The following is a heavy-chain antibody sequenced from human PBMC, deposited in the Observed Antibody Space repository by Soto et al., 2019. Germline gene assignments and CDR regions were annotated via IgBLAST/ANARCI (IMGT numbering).Heavy chain of an antibody. V-gene: IGHV1-69*01. CDR1: GGTFSRHA. J-gene: IGHJ5*02. CDR3: ARESTSVYCSGGSCYSGWFDP. Sequence: QVQLVQSGAEVRKPGSSVKVSCKASGGTFSRHAISWVRQAPGQGLEWMGGIIPIFGTANHAQKFQGRVTIIADESTSTVYMELSSLRSEDTAVYYCARESTSVYCSGGSCYSGWFDPWGQGTLVTVSS. D-gene: IGHD2-15*01. CDR2: IIPIFGTA.